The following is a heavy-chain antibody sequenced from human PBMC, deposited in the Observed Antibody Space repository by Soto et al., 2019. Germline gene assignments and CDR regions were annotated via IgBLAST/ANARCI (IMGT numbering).Heavy chain of an antibody. J-gene: IGHJ6*02. V-gene: IGHV3-15*01. CDR3: ITDLQAYCDGTTCYAGNYYYDDMDV. CDR2: IKSQGDGGTR. CDR1: GFSFRNAW. D-gene: IGHD2-2*01. Sequence: PGGSLRLSCAASGFSFRNAWMSWVRQAPGKGLEWVGHIKSQGDGGTRDYAAPVKGRFTISRDDSKNTLFLQMNSLKNEDTAVYFCITDLQAYCDGTTCYAGNYYYDDMDVWGQGTTVTVSS.